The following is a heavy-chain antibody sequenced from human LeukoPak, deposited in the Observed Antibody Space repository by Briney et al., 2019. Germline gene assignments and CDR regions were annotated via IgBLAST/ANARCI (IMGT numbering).Heavy chain of an antibody. J-gene: IGHJ4*02. D-gene: IGHD2-2*01. CDR2: INPDSGGT. CDR3: AKDGVGCNSTSCALLE. CDR1: GYSFTSYY. V-gene: IGHV1-2*02. Sequence: ASVKLSCKACGYSFTSYYVHWVRQAPGQGLEWMGWINPDSGGTKYAQYFQGRVTMTRDRSIGTAYMELSSLRSDDTAAYYCAKDGVGCNSTSCALLEWGQGTLVTVSS.